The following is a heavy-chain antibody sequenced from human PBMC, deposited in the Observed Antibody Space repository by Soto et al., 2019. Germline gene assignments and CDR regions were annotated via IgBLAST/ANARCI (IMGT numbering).Heavy chain of an antibody. J-gene: IGHJ3*01. CDR3: ARGDRGAFYL. Sequence: EVQLVESGGGLVRPGGSLRLSCAASGFTFSYNWMHWVRQAPRKGLVWVSRIHSDGSSTTYADFVKGRFIISRDNARNTVDLQMNSVRVEDTALYYCARGDRGAFYLLGQGTVVTVSS. D-gene: IGHD1-26*01. CDR2: IHSDGSST. V-gene: IGHV3-74*01. CDR1: GFTFSYNW.